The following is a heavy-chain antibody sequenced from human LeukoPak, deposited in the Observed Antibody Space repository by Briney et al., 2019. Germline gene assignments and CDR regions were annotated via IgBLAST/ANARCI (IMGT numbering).Heavy chain of an antibody. CDR3: ARAAPELGYCSSTSCYTPGAFDI. CDR2: IYHSGST. J-gene: IGHJ3*02. CDR1: GYSISSGYY. Sequence: SETLSLTCTVSGYSISSGYYWGWIRQPPGKGLEWVGSIYHSGSTYYNPSLKSRVTISVDTSKNQFSLKLSSVTAADTAVYYCARAAPELGYCSSTSCYTPGAFDIWGQGTMVTVSS. D-gene: IGHD2-2*02. V-gene: IGHV4-38-2*02.